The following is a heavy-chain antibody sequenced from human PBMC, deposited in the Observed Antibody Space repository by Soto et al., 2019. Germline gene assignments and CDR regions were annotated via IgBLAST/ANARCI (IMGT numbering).Heavy chain of an antibody. CDR3: ARGLMANGGDY. Sequence: GSLRLSCAASGFTFSSYAMHWVRQAPGKGLEWVAVISYDGSNKYYADSVKGRFTISGDNSKNTLYLQMNSLRAEDTAVYYCARGLMANGGDYWGQGTLVTVSS. V-gene: IGHV3-30-3*01. J-gene: IGHJ4*02. D-gene: IGHD3-10*01. CDR1: GFTFSSYA. CDR2: ISYDGSNK.